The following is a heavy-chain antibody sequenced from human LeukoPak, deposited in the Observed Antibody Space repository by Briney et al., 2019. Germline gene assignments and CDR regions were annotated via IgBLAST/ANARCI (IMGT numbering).Heavy chain of an antibody. D-gene: IGHD3-10*01. CDR2: VYYTVST. J-gene: IGHJ5*02. CDR1: GGSISSSSYY. V-gene: IGHV4-61*01. CDR3: ARDRGSGTLNNWFDP. Sequence: SESLSLTCTVSGGSISSSSYYWTWIRQSPWKGLEWIGFVYYTVSTKYNPSLKSRVTISDDTSKSQFSLKLTSVTAADTAVYYCARDRGSGTLNNWFDPWGQGTLVTVSS.